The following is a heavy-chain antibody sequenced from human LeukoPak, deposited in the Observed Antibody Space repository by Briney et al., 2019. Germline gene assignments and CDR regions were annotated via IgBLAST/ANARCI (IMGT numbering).Heavy chain of an antibody. CDR2: IYYSGST. Sequence: SETLSLTCTVSGGSVSSGSYYWSWIRQPPVKGLEWIGYIYYSGSTNYNPSLKSRVTISVDTSKNQFSLKLSSVTAADTAVYYCASYYYDSSGYYPYYYYGMDVWGQGTTVTVSS. CDR1: GGSVSSGSYY. V-gene: IGHV4-61*01. CDR3: ASYYYDSSGYYPYYYYGMDV. J-gene: IGHJ6*02. D-gene: IGHD3-22*01.